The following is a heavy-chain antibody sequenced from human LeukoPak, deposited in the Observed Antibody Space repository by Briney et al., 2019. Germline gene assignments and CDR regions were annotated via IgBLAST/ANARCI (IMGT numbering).Heavy chain of an antibody. V-gene: IGHV3-53*01. CDR1: GFTVSSNY. Sequence: GGSLRLSCAASGFTVSSNYMSWVRQAPGKGLEWVSVIYSGGSTYYADSVKGRFTISRDNSKNTLYLQMNSLRAEDTAVYYCARVGRFGEFYFDYWGQGTLVTVSS. CDR2: IYSGGST. CDR3: ARVGRFGEFYFDY. D-gene: IGHD3-10*01. J-gene: IGHJ4*02.